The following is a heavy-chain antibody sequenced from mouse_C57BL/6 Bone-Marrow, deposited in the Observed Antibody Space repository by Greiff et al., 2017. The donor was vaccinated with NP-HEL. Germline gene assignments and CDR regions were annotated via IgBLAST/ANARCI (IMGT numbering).Heavy chain of an antibody. V-gene: IGHV1-82*01. J-gene: IGHJ1*03. D-gene: IGHD1-1*01. CDR2: IYPGDGDT. CDR3: ARSVYYYGSSYRYFDV. CDR1: GYAFSSSW. Sequence: QVQLKQSGPELVKPGASVKISCKASGYAFSSSWMNWVKQRPGKGLEWIGRIYPGDGDTNYNGKFKGKATLTADKSSSTAYMQLNSLTSEDSAVYFCARSVYYYGSSYRYFDVWGTGTTVTVSA.